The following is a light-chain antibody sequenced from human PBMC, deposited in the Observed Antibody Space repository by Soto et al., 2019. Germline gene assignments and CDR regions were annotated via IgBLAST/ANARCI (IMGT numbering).Light chain of an antibody. Sequence: ENVLTQSPDTLSLSPGEGATLSCRASQSVASNQLAWYQQKPGQAPRLLIYGASTRATGIPDRFSGSGSGTDFTLTITRLEPEDFAVYYCQQYGSSPGTFGQGTKLEIK. CDR2: GAS. CDR3: QQYGSSPGT. V-gene: IGKV3-20*01. J-gene: IGKJ2*01. CDR1: QSVASNQ.